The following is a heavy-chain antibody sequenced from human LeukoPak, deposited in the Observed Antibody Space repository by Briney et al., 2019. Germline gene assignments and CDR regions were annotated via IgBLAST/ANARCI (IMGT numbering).Heavy chain of an antibody. CDR3: ARHGDYDAFDI. Sequence: SVKVSCKASGGTFSSYAISWVRQAPGQGLEWMGRIIPILGIANYAQKFQGRVTITADKSTSTAYMELSSLRSEDTAVYYCARHGDYDAFDIWGQGTMVTVSS. J-gene: IGHJ3*02. CDR2: IIPILGIA. D-gene: IGHD2-21*02. V-gene: IGHV1-69*04. CDR1: GGTFSSYA.